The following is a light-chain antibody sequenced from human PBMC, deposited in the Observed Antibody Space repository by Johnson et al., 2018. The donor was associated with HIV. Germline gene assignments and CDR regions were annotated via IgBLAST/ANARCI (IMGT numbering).Light chain of an antibody. J-gene: IGLJ1*01. CDR2: DNN. CDR3: GTWDSGLGAVYV. Sequence: QSVLTQPPSVSAAPGQKVTISCFGSDSNIGNNYVSWYQQLPGTAPKLLIYDNNKRPSGIPDRFSGSKSGTSATLGITGLQTGDEVDYYCGTWDSGLGAVYVFGPGTKVTVL. V-gene: IGLV1-51*01. CDR1: DSNIGNNY.